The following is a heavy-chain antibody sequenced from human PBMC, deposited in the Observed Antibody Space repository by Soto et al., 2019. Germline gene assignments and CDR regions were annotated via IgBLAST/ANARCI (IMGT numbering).Heavy chain of an antibody. V-gene: IGHV3-30-3*01. CDR1: GFTFSSYA. CDR3: ARDGDYCISTSCKNWYFDL. Sequence: QVQLVESGGGVVQPGRSLRLSCAAYGFTFSSYAMHWVRQAPGKGLVRVAIISYDGSNKYYVATVKGRFTISRDNSKNTLNLQMNSLRAEDTAVYYCARDGDYCISTSCKNWYFDLWGRGTLVSVSS. CDR2: ISYDGSNK. D-gene: IGHD2-2*01. J-gene: IGHJ2*01.